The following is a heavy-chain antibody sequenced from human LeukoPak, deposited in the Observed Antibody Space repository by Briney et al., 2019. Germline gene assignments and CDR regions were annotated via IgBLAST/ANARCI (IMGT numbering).Heavy chain of an antibody. Sequence: PGRSLKLSCGASGFTFRNYAMHWVRQAPGKGLEWVAVISYDGSNKYYADSVKGRFTISRDNSKNTLYLQMNSLRAEDTAVYYCAKGDSSGYPHAFDIWGQGTMVTVSS. CDR3: AKGDSSGYPHAFDI. CDR1: GFTFRNYA. V-gene: IGHV3-30*18. CDR2: ISYDGSNK. J-gene: IGHJ3*02. D-gene: IGHD3-22*01.